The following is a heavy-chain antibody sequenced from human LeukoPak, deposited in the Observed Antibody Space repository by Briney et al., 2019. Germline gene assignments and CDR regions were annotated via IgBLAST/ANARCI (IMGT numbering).Heavy chain of an antibody. D-gene: IGHD3-16*01. J-gene: IGHJ6*04. V-gene: IGHV3-74*01. CDR1: GFTFSSSW. Sequence: PGRTLRLSCAASGFTFSSSWMHWIRQAPGKGLVLVSRITRDGSSTTYADSVKGRFTTSRDNAKNTLYLQMDSLRDDDTAVYYCARDPGYESWSPFWGGMDVWGNGTTVIVSS. CDR3: ARDPGYESWSPFWGGMDV. CDR2: ITRDGSST.